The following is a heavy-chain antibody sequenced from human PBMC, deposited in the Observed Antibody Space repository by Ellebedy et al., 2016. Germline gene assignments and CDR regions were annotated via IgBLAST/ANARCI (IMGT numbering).Heavy chain of an antibody. D-gene: IGHD2-15*01. CDR2: ISWNSDIV. CDR1: GFMFENFG. J-gene: IGHJ4*02. V-gene: IGHV3-9*01. CDR3: VRGTCSGASCYHVLFDD. Sequence: GGSLRLSXAGSGFMFENFGMHWVRQAPGKGLEWVSSISWNSDIVDYADSVKGRFTISRDNAKNTLSLQMNNLRAEDTAVYYCVRGTCSGASCYHVLFDDWGQGTLVTVSS.